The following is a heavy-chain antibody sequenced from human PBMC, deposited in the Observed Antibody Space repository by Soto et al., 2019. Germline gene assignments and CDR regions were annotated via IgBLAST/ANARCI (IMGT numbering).Heavy chain of an antibody. V-gene: IGHV1-69*12. Sequence: QVQLVQSGAEVKKPGSSVKVSCKASGGTFSSYAINWVRQAPGQGLEWMGGIIPIFGTADYAQKFQGRVTITADESTSTDDMELSSMRSEDTAVYYCARAVAGGVYYYYGMDVWGQGTTVTVSS. D-gene: IGHD6-19*01. J-gene: IGHJ6*02. CDR1: GGTFSSYA. CDR2: IIPIFGTA. CDR3: ARAVAGGVYYYYGMDV.